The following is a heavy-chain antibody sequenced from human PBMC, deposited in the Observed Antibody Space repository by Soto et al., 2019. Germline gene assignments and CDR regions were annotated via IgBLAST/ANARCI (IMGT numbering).Heavy chain of an antibody. CDR3: SREARVPIWPRSYYGMDV. J-gene: IGHJ6*02. CDR2: ISSSSSTI. V-gene: IGHV3-48*02. Sequence: GGSLRLSCAASGFTFSSYSMNWVRQAPGKGLEWVSYISSSSSTIYYADSVKGRLTISRDNAKKSLYLQMNSLRDEDTAVYYCSREARVPIWPRSYYGMDVWGQGTTVTVSS. CDR1: GFTFSSYS. D-gene: IGHD3-9*01.